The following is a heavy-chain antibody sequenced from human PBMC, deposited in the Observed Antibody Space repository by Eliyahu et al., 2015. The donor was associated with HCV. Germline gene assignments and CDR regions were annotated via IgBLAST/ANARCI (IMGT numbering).Heavy chain of an antibody. Sequence: QVQLVQSGAEXKKPGASVKVSXXAXGYTFTGYYXHWVRQAPGQGLEWMGWINPNSGGTNYAQKFQGRVTMTRDTSISTAYMELSRLRSDDTAVYYCARTNYYGSGSYPWGQGTLVTVSS. CDR3: ARTNYYGSGSYP. D-gene: IGHD3-10*01. CDR1: GYTFTGYY. J-gene: IGHJ5*02. CDR2: INPNSGGT. V-gene: IGHV1-2*02.